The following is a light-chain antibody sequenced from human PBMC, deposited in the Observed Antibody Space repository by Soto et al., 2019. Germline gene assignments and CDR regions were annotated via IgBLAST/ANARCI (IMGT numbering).Light chain of an antibody. CDR3: ETWDSNTRV. V-gene: IGLV4-60*02. Sequence: QSVLTQSSSASASLGSSVKLTCTVSRGHSSYIIAWHQHQPGKAPRYLMKLEGSGSFAKGSGVPERFSGSSSGADRYLTISNLQFEDEADYYCETWDSNTRVFGGGTKLTVL. J-gene: IGLJ3*02. CDR2: LEGSGSF. CDR1: RGHSSYI.